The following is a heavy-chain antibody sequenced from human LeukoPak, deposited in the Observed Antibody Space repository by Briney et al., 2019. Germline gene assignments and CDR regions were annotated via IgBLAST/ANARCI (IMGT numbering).Heavy chain of an antibody. D-gene: IGHD6-19*01. CDR1: GFTFDDYA. J-gene: IGHJ1*01. Sequence: GRSLRLSCAASGFTFDDYAMHWIRQAPGEGLEWVSGISWNSGRIDYADSVKGRFTISRDNAKKSLYLQMNSLRAEDMALYYCAKSSPGYSSGWLQHWGQGTLVTVSS. CDR2: ISWNSGRI. CDR3: AKSSPGYSSGWLQH. V-gene: IGHV3-9*03.